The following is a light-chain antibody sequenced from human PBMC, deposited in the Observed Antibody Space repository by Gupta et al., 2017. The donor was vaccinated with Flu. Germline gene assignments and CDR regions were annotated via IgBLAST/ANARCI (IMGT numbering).Light chain of an antibody. V-gene: IGLV2-18*01. CDR1: SSDVGSYNR. CDR2: EVS. J-gene: IGLJ3*02. CDR3: SLYTSSSNYWV. Sequence: QSALTQPPSVSGSPGQSVTISCTGTSSDVGSYNRVSSYQQPPGTAPKLMIYEVSNRPSGVPDRFSGSKSGNTASLTISGLQAEDEADYYCSLYTSSSNYWVFGGGTKLTVL.